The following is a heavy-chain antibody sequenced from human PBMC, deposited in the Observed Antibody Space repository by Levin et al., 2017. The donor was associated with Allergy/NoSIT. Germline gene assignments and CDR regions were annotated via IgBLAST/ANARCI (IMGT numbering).Heavy chain of an antibody. CDR2: MSNTGTYK. J-gene: IGHJ4*02. Sequence: GESLKISCEASGFVFSDSNYGMHWVRQAPGQGLEWLAVMSNTGTYKDYADSVKGRFTISRDDSKNILYLQMNSLRPEDTAVYYCAAYKRDYGYYWGQGTLVTVSS. V-gene: IGHV3-30*03. CDR3: AAYKRDYGYY. D-gene: IGHD4-17*01. CDR1: GFVFSDSNYG.